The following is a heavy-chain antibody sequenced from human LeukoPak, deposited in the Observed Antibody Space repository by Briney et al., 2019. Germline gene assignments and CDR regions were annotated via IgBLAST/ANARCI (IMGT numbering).Heavy chain of an antibody. D-gene: IGHD3-22*01. CDR2: ISGDGGST. Sequence: GGSLRLSCAASGFTFDDYAMHWVRHAPGKGLEWVSLISGDGGSTYYGDSVKGRFTISRDNSKNSLYLQMNSLGTEDTALYYCAKDSSGYYYVFQHWGQGTLVTVYS. CDR1: GFTFDDYA. V-gene: IGHV3-43*02. J-gene: IGHJ1*01. CDR3: AKDSSGYYYVFQH.